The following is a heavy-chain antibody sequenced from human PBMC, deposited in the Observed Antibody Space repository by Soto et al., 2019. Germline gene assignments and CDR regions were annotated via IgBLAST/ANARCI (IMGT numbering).Heavy chain of an antibody. CDR1: GVGFSTYG. J-gene: IGHJ4*02. V-gene: IGHV3-21*01. Sequence: GGSLRLSCAASGVGFSTYGMNWVRQAPGKGPEWVSSIDSSGRNIYYADSVEGRFTTSRDNAKNSLYLQMNSLRVEDTALYFCARDETAGSRTSIWRQGTLVTVFS. CDR2: IDSSGRNI. D-gene: IGHD2-2*01. CDR3: ARDETAGSRTSI.